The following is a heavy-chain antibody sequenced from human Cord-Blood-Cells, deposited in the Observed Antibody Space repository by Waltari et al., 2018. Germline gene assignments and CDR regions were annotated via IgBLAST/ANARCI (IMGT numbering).Heavy chain of an antibody. CDR3: ARDVASSSTSCPSDY. Sequence: QVQLVQSGAEVKKPGASVKVSCKASGYTFTGYYMHVVRQATGQGLEWMGWINPNSGGTNYAQKFQGRVTMTRDTSISTAYMELSRLRSDDTAVYYCARDVASSSTSCPSDYWGQGTLVTVSS. J-gene: IGHJ4*02. CDR1: GYTFTGYY. V-gene: IGHV1-2*02. CDR2: INPNSGGT. D-gene: IGHD2-2*01.